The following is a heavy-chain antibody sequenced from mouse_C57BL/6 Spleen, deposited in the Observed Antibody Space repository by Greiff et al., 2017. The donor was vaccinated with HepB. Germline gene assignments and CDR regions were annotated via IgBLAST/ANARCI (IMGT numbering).Heavy chain of an antibody. CDR2: IRNKANGYTT. CDR3: ARLSYYGSSLDY. CDR1: GFTFTDYY. J-gene: IGHJ2*01. V-gene: IGHV7-3*01. D-gene: IGHD1-1*01. Sequence: EVQVVESGGGLVQPGGSLSLSCAASGFTFTDYYMSWVRQPPGKALEWLGFIRNKANGYTTEYSASVKGRFTISRDNSQSILYLQMNALRAEDSATYYCARLSYYGSSLDYWGQGTTLTVSS.